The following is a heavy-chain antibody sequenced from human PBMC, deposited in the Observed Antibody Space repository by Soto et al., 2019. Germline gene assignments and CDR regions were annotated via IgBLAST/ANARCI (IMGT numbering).Heavy chain of an antibody. V-gene: IGHV4-39*01. Sequence: SETLSLTCTVSGGSISSSSYYWGWIRQPPGKGLEWIGSIYYSGSTHYNPSLKSRVTISVDTSKNQFSLKLSSVTAADTAVYYCARLNLWFGEFYYFDYWGQGTLVTVSS. CDR2: IYYSGST. CDR1: GGSISSSSYY. J-gene: IGHJ4*02. CDR3: ARLNLWFGEFYYFDY. D-gene: IGHD3-10*01.